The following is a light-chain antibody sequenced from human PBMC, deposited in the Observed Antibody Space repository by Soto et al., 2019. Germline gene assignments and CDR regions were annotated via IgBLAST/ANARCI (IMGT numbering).Light chain of an antibody. V-gene: IGKV3D-15*01. Sequence: VMAAFPCTLFVSPRERATLSCRASQSISSNLSWYQQKPGQAPRLLIDDASTRAPGIPARFSGFGSGTDFTLTIISLLSEDVAIYYWQQYNNWPAITFGQGTRLDI. CDR2: DAS. CDR3: QQYNNWPAIT. CDR1: QSISSN. J-gene: IGKJ5*01.